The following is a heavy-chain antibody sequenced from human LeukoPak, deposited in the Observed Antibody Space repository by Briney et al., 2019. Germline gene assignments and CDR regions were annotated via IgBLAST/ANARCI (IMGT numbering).Heavy chain of an antibody. V-gene: IGHV3-33*08. CDR3: ARDHYDSRRYQNFGY. CDR2: IWYDGSNK. D-gene: IGHD3-22*01. Sequence: PGGSLRLSCAASGFTFSSYAMSWVRQAPGKGLEWVAVIWYDGSNKYYADSVKGRFTISRDNSKNTLYLQMNSLRAEDTAVYYCARDHYDSRRYQNFGYWGQGTLVTVSS. CDR1: GFTFSSYA. J-gene: IGHJ4*02.